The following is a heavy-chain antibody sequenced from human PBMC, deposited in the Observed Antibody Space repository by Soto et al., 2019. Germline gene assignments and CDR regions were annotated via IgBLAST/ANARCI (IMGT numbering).Heavy chain of an antibody. Sequence: SETLSLTCAVYGGSFSGYYWSWIRQPPGKGLEWIGEINHSGSTNYNPSLKSRVTISVDTSKNQFSLKLSSVTAADTAVYYCARAVGYSYPIDYWGQGTLVTVSS. CDR1: GGSFSGYY. D-gene: IGHD5-18*01. V-gene: IGHV4-34*01. CDR3: ARAVGYSYPIDY. J-gene: IGHJ4*02. CDR2: INHSGST.